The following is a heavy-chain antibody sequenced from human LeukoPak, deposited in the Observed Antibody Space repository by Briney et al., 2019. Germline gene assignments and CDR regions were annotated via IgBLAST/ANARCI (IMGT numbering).Heavy chain of an antibody. CDR3: ARLYEEDDGDY. CDR2: IYYSGST. D-gene: IGHD1-1*01. V-gene: IGHV4-59*01. CDR1: GGSISSYY. Sequence: SETLSLTCTVSGGSISSYYWSWIRQPPGKGLEWIGYIYYSGSTNYNPSLKSRVTISVDTSKNQFSLKLSSVTAADTAVYYCARLYEEDDGDYWGQGTLDTVSS. J-gene: IGHJ4*02.